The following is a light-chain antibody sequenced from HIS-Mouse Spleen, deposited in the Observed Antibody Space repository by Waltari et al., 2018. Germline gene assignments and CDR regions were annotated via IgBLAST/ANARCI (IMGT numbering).Light chain of an antibody. CDR1: SSAVGGYNY. Sequence: QSALTQPASVSGSPGQSITISCTGTSSAVGGYNYVPWYQQHPGKAPKLMIYEVSNRPSGVSNRFSGSKSGNTASLTISGLQAEDEADYYCSSYTSSSTLEVFGTGTKVTVL. J-gene: IGLJ1*01. CDR2: EVS. CDR3: SSYTSSSTLEV. V-gene: IGLV2-14*01.